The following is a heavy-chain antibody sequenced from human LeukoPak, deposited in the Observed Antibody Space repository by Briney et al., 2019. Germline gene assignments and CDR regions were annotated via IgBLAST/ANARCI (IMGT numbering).Heavy chain of an antibody. V-gene: IGHV1-69*05. CDR2: IIPIFGTA. D-gene: IGHD2-21*02. Sequence: GSSVKVSCKASGGTFSSYAISWVRQAPGQGLEWMGRIIPIFGTANYAQKFQGRVTITTDESTSTAYMELSSLRSEDTAVYYCARLYCGGDCYPWGAFDIWGQGTMVTVSS. CDR1: GGTFSSYA. CDR3: ARLYCGGDCYPWGAFDI. J-gene: IGHJ3*02.